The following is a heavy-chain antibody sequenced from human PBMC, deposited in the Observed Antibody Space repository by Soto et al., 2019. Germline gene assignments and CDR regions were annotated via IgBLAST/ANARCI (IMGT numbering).Heavy chain of an antibody. CDR1: GGTFSSYA. V-gene: IGHV1-69*13. CDR3: ASIYSGYDYGPGDYYYYGMDV. J-gene: IGHJ6*02. D-gene: IGHD5-12*01. CDR2: IIPIFGTA. Sequence: SVKVSCKASGGTFSSYAISWVRQAPGQGLEWMGGIIPIFGTANYAQKFQGRVTITADESTSTAYMELSSLRSEDTAVYYCASIYSGYDYGPGDYYYYGMDVWGQGTTVTVSS.